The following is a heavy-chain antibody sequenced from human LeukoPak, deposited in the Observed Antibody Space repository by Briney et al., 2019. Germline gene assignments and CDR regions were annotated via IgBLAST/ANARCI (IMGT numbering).Heavy chain of an antibody. CDR2: IYYSGST. D-gene: IGHD6-13*01. CDR1: GGSFSGYY. Sequence: PSETLSLTCAVYGGSFSGYYWSWIRQHPGRGLEWIGYIYYSGSTYYNPSLKSRVTISVDTSKNQFSLKLSSVTAADTAVYYCARVDSSSWYRFDPWGQGTLVTVSS. J-gene: IGHJ5*02. CDR3: ARVDSSSWYRFDP. V-gene: IGHV4-31*11.